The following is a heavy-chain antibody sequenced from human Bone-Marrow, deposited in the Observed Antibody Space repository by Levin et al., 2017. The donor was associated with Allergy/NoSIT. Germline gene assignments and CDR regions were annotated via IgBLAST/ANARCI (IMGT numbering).Heavy chain of an antibody. CDR2: VYHTGSS. V-gene: IGHV4-39*07. CDR1: GASITSDNYY. Sequence: SETLSLTCSVSGASITSDNYYWGWIRQSPGKELEWIGHVYHTGSSYYNPSLKSRVAVSVDTSNTQLSLRLNSVTAADTATYYCARGIVLVTLPNGFDDWGQGILVTVSS. D-gene: IGHD2-15*01. CDR3: ARGIVLVTLPNGFDD. J-gene: IGHJ5*02.